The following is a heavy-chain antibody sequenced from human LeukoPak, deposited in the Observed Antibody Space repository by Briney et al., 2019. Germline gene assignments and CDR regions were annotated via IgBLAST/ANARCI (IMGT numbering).Heavy chain of an antibody. CDR1: GYTFTSYG. J-gene: IGHJ4*02. D-gene: IGHD1-26*01. CDR3: ASDGSRSPLYYFDY. Sequence: ASVKVSCKASGYTFTSYGIGWVRQAPGQGLEWMGWINPNSGDTNYAQKFQGWVTMTRATSISTAYMELSRLTSDDTAVYYCASDGSRSPLYYFDYWGQGTLVTVSS. CDR2: INPNSGDT. V-gene: IGHV1-2*04.